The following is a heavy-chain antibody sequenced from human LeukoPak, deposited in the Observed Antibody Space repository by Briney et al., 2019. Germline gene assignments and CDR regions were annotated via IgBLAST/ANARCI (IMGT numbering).Heavy chain of an antibody. CDR2: INPNSGGI. J-gene: IGHJ3*02. V-gene: IGHV1-2*02. Sequence: GASVKVSCKTSGYTFTGNYIHWVRQAPGQGLEWMGWINPNSGGIKYAQKFQGRVTMTRDTSISTAYMELFRLRSDDTAVYYCGRDRAVAGTAVDAFDMWGQGTMVIVSS. CDR1: GYTFTGNY. D-gene: IGHD6-19*01. CDR3: GRDRAVAGTAVDAFDM.